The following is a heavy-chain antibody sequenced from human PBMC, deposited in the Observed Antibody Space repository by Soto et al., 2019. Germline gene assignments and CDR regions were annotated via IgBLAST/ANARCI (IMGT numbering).Heavy chain of an antibody. CDR2: ISSSGSTI. CDR3: ARTTPYGGGYYYYGMDV. D-gene: IGHD4-17*01. Sequence: PGGSLRLSCTASGFTFSSYEMNWVRQAPGKGLEWVSYISSSGSTIYYADSVKGRFTISRDNAKNSLYLQMNSLRAEDTAVYYCARTTPYGGGYYYYGMDVWGQGTTVTVSS. V-gene: IGHV3-48*03. J-gene: IGHJ6*02. CDR1: GFTFSSYE.